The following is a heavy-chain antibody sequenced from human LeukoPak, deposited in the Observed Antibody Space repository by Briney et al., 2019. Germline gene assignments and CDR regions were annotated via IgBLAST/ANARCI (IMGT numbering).Heavy chain of an antibody. D-gene: IGHD4-23*01. CDR3: ANLDGGTFD. J-gene: IGHJ4*02. CDR2: ITTDGGT. CDR1: GFTFSNQW. Sequence: GGSLRLSCAASGFTFSNQWMHWVRQAPGKGLVWVSRITTDGGTAYADSVKGRFTISRDNAKNTLYLQMNSLRAEDTAVYYCANLDGGTFDWGQGTLVTVSS. V-gene: IGHV3-74*01.